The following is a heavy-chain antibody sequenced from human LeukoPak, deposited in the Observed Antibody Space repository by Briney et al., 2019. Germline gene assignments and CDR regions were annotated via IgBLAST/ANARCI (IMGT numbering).Heavy chain of an antibody. CDR3: ARNYYDSSGPDY. Sequence: ASVRVSCKASGYTFTIYYMHWVRQAPGQGLEWMGWISAYNGNTNYAQKLQGRVTMTTDTSTSTAYMELRSLRSDDTAVYYCARNYYDSSGPDYWGQGTLVTVSS. CDR2: ISAYNGNT. D-gene: IGHD3-22*01. J-gene: IGHJ4*02. CDR1: GYTFTIYY. V-gene: IGHV1-18*04.